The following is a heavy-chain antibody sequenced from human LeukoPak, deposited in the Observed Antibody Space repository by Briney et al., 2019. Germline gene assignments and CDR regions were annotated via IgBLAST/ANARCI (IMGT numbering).Heavy chain of an antibody. CDR1: GASINSGDFF. D-gene: IGHD3-16*01. Sequence: PSETLSLTCSVSGASINSGDFFWSWIRQAPGQGLEWIGNIYYSGSTSSNPSLRSRTTLSVDTSKNQFSLKLISVTAADTAVYYYARDRPGGSSLDYWGQGTLVTVSS. J-gene: IGHJ4*02. V-gene: IGHV4-30-4*02. CDR3: ARDRPGGSSLDY. CDR2: IYYSGST.